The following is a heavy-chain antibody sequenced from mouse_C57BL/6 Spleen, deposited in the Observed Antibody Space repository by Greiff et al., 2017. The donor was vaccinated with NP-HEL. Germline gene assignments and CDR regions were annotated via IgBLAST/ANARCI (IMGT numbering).Heavy chain of an antibody. Sequence: VQRVESGAELVRPGTSVKMSCKASGYTFTNYWIGWAKQRPGHGLEWIGDIYPGGGYTNYNEKFKGKATLTADKSSSTAYMQFSSLTSEDSAIYYCASSGYYGSSYWYFDVGGTGTTATVSS. CDR3: ASSGYYGSSYWYFDV. V-gene: IGHV1-63*01. J-gene: IGHJ1*03. CDR2: IYPGGGYT. CDR1: GYTFTNYW. D-gene: IGHD1-1*01.